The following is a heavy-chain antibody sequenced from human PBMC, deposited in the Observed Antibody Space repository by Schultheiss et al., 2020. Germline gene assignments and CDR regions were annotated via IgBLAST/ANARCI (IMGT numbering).Heavy chain of an antibody. CDR3: ARDRYSNSYYYYYGMDV. Sequence: SQTLSLTCTVSGGSISSSSYYWSWIRQPAGKGLEWIGRIYTSGSTNYNPSLKSRVTMSVDTSKNQFSLKLSSVTAADTAVYYCARDRYSNSYYYYYGMDVWGQGTTVTVSS. CDR2: IYTSGST. J-gene: IGHJ6*02. D-gene: IGHD4-11*01. CDR1: GGSISSSSYY. V-gene: IGHV4-61*02.